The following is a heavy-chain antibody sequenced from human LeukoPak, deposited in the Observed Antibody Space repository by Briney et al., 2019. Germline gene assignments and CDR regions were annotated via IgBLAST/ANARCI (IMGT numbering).Heavy chain of an antibody. V-gene: IGHV3-23*01. CDR3: AKELGASSLGSYYYYMDV. D-gene: IGHD3-16*01. J-gene: IGHJ6*03. CDR2: ISGSGGST. Sequence: GGSLRLSCSASGFTFSSYGMSWVRQAPGKGLEWVSAISGSGGSTYYADSVKGRFTISRDNSKNTLLLQMNSLRAVDTAVYHCAKELGASSLGSYYYYMDVWGKGTTVTVSS. CDR1: GFTFSSYG.